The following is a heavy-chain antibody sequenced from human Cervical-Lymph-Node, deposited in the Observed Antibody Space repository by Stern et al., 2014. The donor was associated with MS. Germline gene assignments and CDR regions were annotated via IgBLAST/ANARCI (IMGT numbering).Heavy chain of an antibody. V-gene: IGHV7-4-1*02. Sequence: QGQLVQSGSELEKPGASVKVSCKASGYTFSRYAMNWVRQAPGQGLEWMGWINANTGNPTYAQGFTGRFVFSWDTSVRTAYLQINSLKAEDTAVYYCARDQRRGFDYWGQGTLVTVSS. CDR2: INANTGNP. CDR1: GYTFSRYA. D-gene: IGHD3-10*01. J-gene: IGHJ4*02. CDR3: ARDQRRGFDY.